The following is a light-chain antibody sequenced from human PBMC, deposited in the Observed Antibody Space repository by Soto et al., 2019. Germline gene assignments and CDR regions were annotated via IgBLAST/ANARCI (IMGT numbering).Light chain of an antibody. J-gene: IGKJ1*01. V-gene: IGKV1-5*01. CDR2: DAA. Sequence: DVKITQSTSNLYPSVGERLTITFRASQSISSWLAWYQQKPGKAPKLLIYDAASLESGVPSRFSGSGSGTEFTLTISSLQPDDFATYYCQQYNSYSPWTFGQGTKVDIK. CDR3: QQYNSYSPWT. CDR1: QSISSW.